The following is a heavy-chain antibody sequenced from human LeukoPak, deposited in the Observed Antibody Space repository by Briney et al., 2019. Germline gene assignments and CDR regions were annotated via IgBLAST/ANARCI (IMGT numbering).Heavy chain of an antibody. D-gene: IGHD1-20*01. J-gene: IGHJ4*02. Sequence: GGSLRLSCAASGFTFSSYAMHWVRQAPGKGLEWVAVISYDGSNKYYADSVKGRFTISRDNSKNTLYLQMNSLRAEDTAVYYCAKDHNNWNDLFDYWGQGTLVTVSS. CDR3: AKDHNNWNDLFDY. CDR1: GFTFSSYA. CDR2: ISYDGSNK. V-gene: IGHV3-30-3*01.